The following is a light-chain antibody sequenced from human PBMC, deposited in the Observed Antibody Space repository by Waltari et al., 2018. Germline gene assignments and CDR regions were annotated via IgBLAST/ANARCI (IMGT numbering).Light chain of an antibody. V-gene: IGLV2-14*03. CDR3: SSYASSPPHVV. Sequence: QSALTPPASVSGSPGQSISISCTGISSDAGGYKSVSWYQHHPGKAPKLLIYDVFNRPSGVSNRFSGSKSGNAASLAISGLQAEDEGVYYCSSYASSPPHVVFGAGTKLTVL. CDR2: DVF. CDR1: SSDAGGYKS. J-gene: IGLJ2*01.